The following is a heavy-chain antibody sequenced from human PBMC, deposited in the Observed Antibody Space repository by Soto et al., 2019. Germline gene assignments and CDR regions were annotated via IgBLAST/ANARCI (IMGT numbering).Heavy chain of an antibody. CDR1: GGSFSGYY. Sequence: SETLSLTCAVYGGSFSGYYWSWIRQPPGKGLEWIGEINHSGSTNYNPSLKSRVTISVDTSKNQFSLKLSSVTAADTAVYYCARDVVLWFGELRDYYGMDVWGQGTLVTVSS. D-gene: IGHD3-10*01. CDR3: ARDVVLWFGELRDYYGMDV. CDR2: INHSGST. J-gene: IGHJ6*02. V-gene: IGHV4-34*01.